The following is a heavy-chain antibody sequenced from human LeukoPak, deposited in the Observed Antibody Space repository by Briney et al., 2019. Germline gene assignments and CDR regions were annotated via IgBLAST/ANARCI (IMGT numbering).Heavy chain of an antibody. D-gene: IGHD6-19*01. J-gene: IGHJ6*02. CDR3: AKVEIAVAGYYYYGMDV. CDR2: ISYDGSNK. V-gene: IGHV3-30*18. Sequence: GGSLRLSCAASGFTFSSYGMHWVRQAPGKGLEWVAAISYDGSNKYYADSVKGRFTISRDNSKNTLYLQMNSLRAEDTAVYYCAKVEIAVAGYYYYGMDVWGQGTTVTVSS. CDR1: GFTFSSYG.